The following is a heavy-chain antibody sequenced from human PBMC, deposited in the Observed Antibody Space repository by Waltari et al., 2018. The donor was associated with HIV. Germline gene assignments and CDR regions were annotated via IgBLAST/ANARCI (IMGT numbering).Heavy chain of an antibody. V-gene: IGHV1-46*01. CDR1: GYTFTSYY. CDR3: ARDRATVTTRGYYYYYYGMDV. Sequence: QVQLVQSGAEVKKPGASVKVSCKASGYTFTSYYMHWVRQAPGQGLEWMGIINPSGGSTSYAQKFQGRVTMTRDTSTSTVYMELSSLRSEDTAVYYCARDRATVTTRGYYYYYYGMDVWGQGTTVTVSS. D-gene: IGHD4-17*01. J-gene: IGHJ6*02. CDR2: INPSGGST.